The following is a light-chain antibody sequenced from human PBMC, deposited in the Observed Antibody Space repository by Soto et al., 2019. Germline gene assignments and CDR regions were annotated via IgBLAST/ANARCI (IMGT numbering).Light chain of an antibody. J-gene: IGKJ5*01. CDR1: QDISHY. Sequence: DIKMTQSPSSLSASVGDTVTITYQASQDISHYLYWYQQKPGKALKLLIYDASNLHPGVPSRFRGSGSGTEFSFNITSLQPEDVATYYCQQYDDLPITFGQGTRLEIK. V-gene: IGKV1-33*01. CDR2: DAS. CDR3: QQYDDLPIT.